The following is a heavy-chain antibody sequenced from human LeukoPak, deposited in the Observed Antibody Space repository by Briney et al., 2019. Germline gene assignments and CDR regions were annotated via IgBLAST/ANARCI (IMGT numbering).Heavy chain of an antibody. V-gene: IGHV3-7*01. CDR3: ARDRGRYYMDV. J-gene: IGHJ6*03. D-gene: IGHD6-25*01. CDR1: GFTFSTYW. Sequence: GGSLRLSCAASGFTFSTYWMTWVRQAPGKGLEWVANIKEDGSKKYYVDSVRGLFTISRDNTKNSLYLQMNSLRAGDTAVYYCARDRGRYYMDVWGKGTTVTISS. CDR2: IKEDGSKK.